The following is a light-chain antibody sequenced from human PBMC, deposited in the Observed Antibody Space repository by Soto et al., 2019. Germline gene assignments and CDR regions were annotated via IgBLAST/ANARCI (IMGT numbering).Light chain of an antibody. CDR2: GAS. J-gene: IGKJ1*01. V-gene: IGKV3-15*01. CDR3: QKYNNWPGT. CDR1: QSVSSN. Sequence: EIVMTQSPATLSVSPGERATLSCRASQSVSSNLAWYQQNPGQAPRLLIYGASTRATGIPARFSGSGSGTEFTLPISSLQSEDFAVYYCQKYNNWPGTFGQGTQVEIK.